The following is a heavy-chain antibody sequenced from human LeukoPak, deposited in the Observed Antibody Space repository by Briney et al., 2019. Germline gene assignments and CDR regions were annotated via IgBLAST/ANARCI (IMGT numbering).Heavy chain of an antibody. Sequence: PGGSLRLSCAASGFTFSSYWMSWVRQAPGKGLEWVSAITGSGDNTYYADSVKVRFTISRDNSKNTLYLQMNSLRAEDTAVYYCAKRGPAGAGKSPDYFDYWGQGTLVTVSS. CDR3: AKRGPAGAGKSPDYFDY. CDR2: ITGSGDNT. CDR1: GFTFSSYW. V-gene: IGHV3-23*01. D-gene: IGHD6-19*01. J-gene: IGHJ4*02.